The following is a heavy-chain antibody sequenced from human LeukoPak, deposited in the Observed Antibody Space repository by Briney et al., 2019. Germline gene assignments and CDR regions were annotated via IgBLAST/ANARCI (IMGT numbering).Heavy chain of an antibody. J-gene: IGHJ6*04. Sequence: GGSLRLSCAASGFTFSSYAMHWVRQAPGKGLGWVTVISYDGTNKYYADSVKGRFTISRDNSKNTLYLQMNSLRAEDTAVYYCARALGYCSGGSCPAYYDYGLDVWGKGTTVTVSS. CDR1: GFTFSSYA. V-gene: IGHV3-30*04. CDR2: ISYDGTNK. D-gene: IGHD2-15*01. CDR3: ARALGYCSGGSCPAYYDYGLDV.